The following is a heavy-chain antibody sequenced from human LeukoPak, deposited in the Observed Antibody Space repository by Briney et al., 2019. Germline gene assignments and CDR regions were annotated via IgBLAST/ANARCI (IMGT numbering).Heavy chain of an antibody. D-gene: IGHD6-19*01. CDR1: GGSISSYY. V-gene: IGHV4-34*01. Sequence: SETLSLTCTVSGGSISSYYWSWIRQPPGKGLEWIGEINHSGSTNYNPSLKSRVTISVDTSKNQFSLKLSSVTAADTAVYYCARGVAGGGQWLVRAYFDYWGQGTLVTVSS. CDR2: INHSGST. CDR3: ARGVAGGGQWLVRAYFDY. J-gene: IGHJ4*02.